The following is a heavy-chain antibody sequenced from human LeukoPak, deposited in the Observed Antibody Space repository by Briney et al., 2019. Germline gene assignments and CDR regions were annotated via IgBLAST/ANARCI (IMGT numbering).Heavy chain of an antibody. J-gene: IGHJ4*02. CDR2: IYYSGST. Sequence: SETLSLTCTVSGGSISSSSYYWGWIRQPPGKGLEWIGSIYYSGSTYYNPSLKSRVTISVDTSKNQFSLKLSSVTAADTAVYYCASRNFRVMGIGYWGQGTLVTVSS. D-gene: IGHD3-9*01. CDR1: GGSISSSSYY. V-gene: IGHV4-39*01. CDR3: ASRNFRVMGIGY.